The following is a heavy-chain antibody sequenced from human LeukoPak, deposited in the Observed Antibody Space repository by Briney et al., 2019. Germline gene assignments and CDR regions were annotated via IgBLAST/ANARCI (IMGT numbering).Heavy chain of an antibody. CDR1: GFTFSSYA. CDR3: ANLQRDFGDYRGS. Sequence: GGSLRLSCAASGFTFSSYAMSWVRQAPGKGLEWVSAISGSGGSTYYAGSVKGRFTISRDNSKNTLYLQMNSLRAEDTAVYYCANLQRDFGDYRGSWGQGTLVTVSS. D-gene: IGHD4-17*01. J-gene: IGHJ5*02. V-gene: IGHV3-23*01. CDR2: ISGSGGST.